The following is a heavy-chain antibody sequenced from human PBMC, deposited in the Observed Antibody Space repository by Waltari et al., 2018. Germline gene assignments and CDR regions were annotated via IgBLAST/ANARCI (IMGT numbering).Heavy chain of an antibody. V-gene: IGHV3-49*04. CDR2: IRRKDYGGTT. D-gene: IGHD3-10*01. J-gene: IGHJ6*03. Sequence: EVQLVESGGGLVQPGRSLRLSCTASGFTFGDYAMSWVRQAPGQGLAWGGFIRRKDYGGTTEYAASVKGRFTISRDDSKSIAYLQMNSLKTEDTAVYYCTREVTMVREYYYYYYMDVWGKGTTVTVSS. CDR3: TREVTMVREYYYYYYMDV. CDR1: GFTFGDYA.